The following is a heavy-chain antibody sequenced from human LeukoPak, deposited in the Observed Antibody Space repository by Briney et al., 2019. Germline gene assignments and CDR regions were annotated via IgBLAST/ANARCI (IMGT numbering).Heavy chain of an antibody. D-gene: IGHD1-1*01. J-gene: IGHJ4*02. CDR3: ARGPNGNWSGLDF. CDR2: ISPTGSTT. Sequence: GGSLRLSCTASGFSFSGHWMHWARHLPGKGLVWVSRISPTGSTTSYADSVKGRFTVSRDNAKNTLYLQVNNLRAEDTAAYYCARGPNGNWSGLDFWGQGTLLTVSS. V-gene: IGHV3-74*01. CDR1: GFSFSGHW.